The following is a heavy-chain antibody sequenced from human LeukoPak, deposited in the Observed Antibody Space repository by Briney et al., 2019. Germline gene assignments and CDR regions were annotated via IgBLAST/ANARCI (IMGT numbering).Heavy chain of an antibody. Sequence: GGSLRLLRSASGLNLRSFGMHWVRQAAGKGLEWVTFISYDGSDKHYADSVKGRFTISRDTSKNTPYLQMNSLRVEDTAVYFCVKGLGNLFDDWGQGTLVTVSS. V-gene: IGHV3-30*18. CDR2: ISYDGSDK. CDR1: GLNLRSFG. J-gene: IGHJ4*02. CDR3: VKGLGNLFDD. D-gene: IGHD1-14*01.